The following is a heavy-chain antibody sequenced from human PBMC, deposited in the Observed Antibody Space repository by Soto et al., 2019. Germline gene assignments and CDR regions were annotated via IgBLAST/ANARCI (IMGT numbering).Heavy chain of an antibody. D-gene: IGHD5-12*01. J-gene: IGHJ4*02. CDR2: ISPFSGHT. CDR1: GYIFTSYG. CDR3: ARDPSNSGYEFSFDF. V-gene: IGHV1-18*01. Sequence: QVQLVQSGAEEKQSGASVRVSCKASGYIFTSYGLSWVRQAPGQGLEWMGWISPFSGHTKYPQKFQDRVTMTTDTSTNRAFLELRSLRSDDTAVYFCARDPSNSGYEFSFDFWGQGTLVTVSS.